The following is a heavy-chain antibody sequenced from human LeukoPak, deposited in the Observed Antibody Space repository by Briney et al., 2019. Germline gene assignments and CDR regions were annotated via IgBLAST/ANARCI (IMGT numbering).Heavy chain of an antibody. D-gene: IGHD4-17*01. CDR3: ARGDGDYVCAY. CDR1: GFTFSSYS. J-gene: IGHJ4*02. Sequence: GGSLRLSCAASGFTFSSYSMNWVRQAPGKGLEWVSSISSSSGYIYYADSVKGRFTISRDNARNSLYLQMNSLRAEDTAVYYCARGDGDYVCAYWGQGTLVTVSS. CDR2: ISSSSGYI. V-gene: IGHV3-21*01.